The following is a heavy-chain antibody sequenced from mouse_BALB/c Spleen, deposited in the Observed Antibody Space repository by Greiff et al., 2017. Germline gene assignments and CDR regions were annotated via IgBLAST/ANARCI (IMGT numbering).Heavy chain of an antibody. J-gene: IGHJ2*01. CDR3: ASELLN. V-gene: IGHV1S81*02. Sequence: QVQLQQPGAELVKPGASVKLSCKASGYTFTSYWMHWVKQRPGQGLEWIGEINPSNGRTNYNEKFKSKATLTVDKSSSTAYMQLSSLTSEDSAVYYCASELLNWGQGTTLTVSS. CDR1: GYTFTSYW. CDR2: INPSNGRT.